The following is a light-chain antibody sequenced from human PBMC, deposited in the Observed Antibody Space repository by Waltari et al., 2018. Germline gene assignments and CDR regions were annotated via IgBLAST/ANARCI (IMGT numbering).Light chain of an antibody. J-gene: IGKJ4*01. CDR3: QQYNLWPLT. Sequence: EIVMTQSPGTLSVSPGERATLSCRASQTISTNLAWYQQKPGQAPRLLIFGASTRATVIPARFSGSGSETEFTLTISSLQSEDFAIDYCQQYNLWPLTFGGGTTVDI. CDR1: QTISTN. V-gene: IGKV3-15*01. CDR2: GAS.